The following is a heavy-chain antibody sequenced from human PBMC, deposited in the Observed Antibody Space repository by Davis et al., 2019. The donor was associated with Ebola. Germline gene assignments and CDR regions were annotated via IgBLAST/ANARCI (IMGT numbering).Heavy chain of an antibody. J-gene: IGHJ4*02. CDR3: TSTTPDY. CDR2: IRSKANSYAT. V-gene: IGHV3-73*01. D-gene: IGHD1-26*01. CDR1: GFTFSSYG. Sequence: GGSLRLSCAASGFTFSSYGMHWVRQASGKGLEWVGRIRSKANSYATAYAASAKGRFTISRDDSKNTAYLQMNSLKTEDTAVYYCTSTTPDYWGQGTLVTVSS.